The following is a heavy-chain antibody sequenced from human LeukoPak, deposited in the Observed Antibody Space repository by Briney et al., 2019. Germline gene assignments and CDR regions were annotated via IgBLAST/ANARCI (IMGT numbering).Heavy chain of an antibody. V-gene: IGHV1-18*01. Sequence: GASVKVSCKASGYTFTSYGISWVRQAPGQGLEWMGWISAYNGNTNYAQKLQGRVTMTTDTSTSTAYMELRSLRSDDTAVYYCARSSPSSSSLIPKYNWFDPWGQGTLVTVSS. J-gene: IGHJ5*02. CDR2: ISAYNGNT. CDR1: GYTFTSYG. D-gene: IGHD6-13*01. CDR3: ARSSPSSSSLIPKYNWFDP.